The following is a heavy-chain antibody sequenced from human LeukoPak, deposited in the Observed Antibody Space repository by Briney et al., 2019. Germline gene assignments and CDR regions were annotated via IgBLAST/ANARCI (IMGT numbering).Heavy chain of an antibody. CDR3: ARDSNSWLRGNWFDP. CDR2: IYTSGST. Sequence: SETLSLTCTVSGGSISSYYWSWIRQPAGKGLEWIGRIYTSGSTNYNPSLKSRVTMSVDTSKNQFSLKLSSVTAADTAVYYCARDSNSWLRGNWFDPWGQGTLVTVSS. CDR1: GGSISSYY. V-gene: IGHV4-4*07. D-gene: IGHD6-13*01. J-gene: IGHJ5*02.